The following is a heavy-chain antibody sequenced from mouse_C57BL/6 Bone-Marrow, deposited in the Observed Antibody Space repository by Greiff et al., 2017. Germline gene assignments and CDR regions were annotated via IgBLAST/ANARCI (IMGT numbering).Heavy chain of an antibody. CDR1: GYTFTSYW. Sequence: QVQLQQPGAELVKPGASVKLSCKASGYTFTSYWMHWVKQRPGRGLEWIGRIDPNSGGTKYTEKFKSKATLTVDKSTSTAYMQLSSLTAEDSAVYYCAIEGGRSYDYLVSWGRGTTLTVSS. J-gene: IGHJ2*01. CDR2: IDPNSGGT. V-gene: IGHV1-72*01. D-gene: IGHD1-1*01. CDR3: AIEGGRSYDYLVS.